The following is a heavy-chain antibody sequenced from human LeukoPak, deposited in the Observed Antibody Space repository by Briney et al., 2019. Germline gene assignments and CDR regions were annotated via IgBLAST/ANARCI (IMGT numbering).Heavy chain of an antibody. CDR2: ISGSGGST. D-gene: IGHD3-22*01. Sequence: GGSLRLSCAASGFTFSSYAMSWVRQAPGKGLEWVSAISGSGGSTYYAGSVKGRFTISRDNSKNTLYLQMNSLRAEDTAVYYCAKGITMIVVVTRFYFDYWGQGTLVTVSS. CDR1: GFTFSSYA. CDR3: AKGITMIVVVTRFYFDY. V-gene: IGHV3-23*01. J-gene: IGHJ4*02.